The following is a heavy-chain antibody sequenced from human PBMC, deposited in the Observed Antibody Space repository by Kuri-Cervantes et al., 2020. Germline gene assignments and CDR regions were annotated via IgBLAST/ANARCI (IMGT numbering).Heavy chain of an antibody. D-gene: IGHD3-22*01. V-gene: IGHV4-34*01. Sequence: ESLKISCAVDGGSFSGYYWSWIRQPPGKGLEWIGEIYHSGSTNYNPSLKSRVTISVDKSKNQFFLKLSSVTAADTAVYYCARVLTSHHYDSSGSFSVYYYGMDVWGQGTTVTVSS. CDR3: ARVLTSHHYDSSGSFSVYYYGMDV. CDR1: GGSFSGYY. CDR2: IYHSGST. J-gene: IGHJ6*02.